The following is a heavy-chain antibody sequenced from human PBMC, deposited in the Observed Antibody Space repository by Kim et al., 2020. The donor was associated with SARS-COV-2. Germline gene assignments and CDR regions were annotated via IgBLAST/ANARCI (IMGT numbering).Heavy chain of an antibody. D-gene: IGHD1-26*01. CDR1: GGTFSSYA. Sequence: SVKVSCKASGGTFSSYAISWVRQAPGQGLEWMGGIIPIFGTANYAQKFQGRVTITADESTSTAYMELSSLRSEDTAVYYCASAYVVGALKDYYYYGMDVWGQGTTVTVSS. CDR2: IIPIFGTA. V-gene: IGHV1-69*13. CDR3: ASAYVVGALKDYYYYGMDV. J-gene: IGHJ6*02.